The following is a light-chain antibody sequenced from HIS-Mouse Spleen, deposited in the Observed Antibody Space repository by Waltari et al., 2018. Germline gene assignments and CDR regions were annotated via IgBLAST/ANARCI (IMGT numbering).Light chain of an antibody. CDR2: KAS. CDR3: QQYRT. CDR1: QSISSW. J-gene: IGKJ1*01. Sequence: DIQMTQSPSTLSASVGDRVTITCRASQSISSWLAWYQQKPVKAPKLLIYKASSLESGVPSRFSGSGSGTEFTLTINSLQPDDFATYYCQQYRTFGQGTKVEIK. V-gene: IGKV1-5*03.